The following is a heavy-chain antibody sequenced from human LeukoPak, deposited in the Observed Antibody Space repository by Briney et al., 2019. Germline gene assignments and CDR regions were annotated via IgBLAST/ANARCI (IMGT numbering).Heavy chain of an antibody. CDR2: ISGSSGST. D-gene: IGHD6-19*01. CDR3: AKASGSGWKNLDY. J-gene: IGHJ4*02. V-gene: IGHV3-23*01. Sequence: QSGGSLRLPCAASGFTFSSYAMSWVRQAPGKGLEWVSAISGSSGSTYYADSVKGRFTISRDNSKNTLYLQMNSLRAEDTAVYYCAKASGSGWKNLDYWGQGTLVTVSS. CDR1: GFTFSSYA.